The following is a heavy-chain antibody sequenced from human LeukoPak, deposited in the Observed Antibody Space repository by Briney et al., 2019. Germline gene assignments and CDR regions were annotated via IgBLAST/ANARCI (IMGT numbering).Heavy chain of an antibody. CDR2: ISYDGSNK. CDR3: ATYYYDSSGSPFDY. Sequence: GGSLRLSCAAPGFTFSSYGMHWVRQAPGKGLEWVAVISYDGSNKYYADSVKDRFTISRDNSKNTLYLQMNSLRAEDTAVYYCATYYYDSSGSPFDYWGQGTLVTVSS. CDR1: GFTFSSYG. J-gene: IGHJ4*02. V-gene: IGHV3-30*03. D-gene: IGHD3-22*01.